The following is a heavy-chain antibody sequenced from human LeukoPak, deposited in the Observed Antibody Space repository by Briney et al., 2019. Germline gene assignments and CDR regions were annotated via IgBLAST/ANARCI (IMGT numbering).Heavy chain of an antibody. D-gene: IGHD2-2*01. J-gene: IGHJ5*02. V-gene: IGHV1-18*04. CDR1: GYTFTSYG. Sequence: ASVKVSCKASGYTFTSYGISWERQAPGQGLEWMGWISAYNGNTNYAQKLQGRVTMTTDTSTSTAYMELRSLRSDDTAVYYCARWMGYCSSTSCPGWFDPWGQGTLVTVSS. CDR2: ISAYNGNT. CDR3: ARWMGYCSSTSCPGWFDP.